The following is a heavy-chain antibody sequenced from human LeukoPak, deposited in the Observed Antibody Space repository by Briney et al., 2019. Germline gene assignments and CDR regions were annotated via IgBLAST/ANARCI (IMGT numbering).Heavy chain of an antibody. D-gene: IGHD3-22*01. Sequence: PSETRSLTGTVSGGSISSSCYYWGWIRQPPGKGLEWIGSIYYSGSTYYNPSLKSRVTISVDTSKNQFSLKLSSVTAADTAVYYCARILNYYDSSGYYYHVQYYFDYWGQGTLVTVSS. CDR3: ARILNYYDSSGYYYHVQYYFDY. J-gene: IGHJ4*02. CDR1: GGSISSSCYY. CDR2: IYYSGST. V-gene: IGHV4-39*01.